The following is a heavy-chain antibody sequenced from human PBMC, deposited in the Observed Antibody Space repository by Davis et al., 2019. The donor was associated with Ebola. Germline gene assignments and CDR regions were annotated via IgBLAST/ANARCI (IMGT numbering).Heavy chain of an antibody. CDR2: ISWNSGSI. V-gene: IGHV3-9*01. D-gene: IGHD1-26*01. Sequence: PGGSLRLSCAASGFTFDDYAMHWVRQAPGKGLEWVSGISWNSGSIGYADSVKGRFTISRDNAKSSLYLQMNSLRAEDTAFYYCTKGFYSETSAKYFHQWGQGTLVTVSS. CDR3: TKGFYSETSAKYFHQ. J-gene: IGHJ1*01. CDR1: GFTFDDYA.